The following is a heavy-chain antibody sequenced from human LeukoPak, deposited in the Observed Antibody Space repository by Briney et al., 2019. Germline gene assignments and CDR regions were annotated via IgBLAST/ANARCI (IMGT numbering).Heavy chain of an antibody. D-gene: IGHD6-19*01. CDR1: GFTFSSYA. Sequence: GGSLRLSCAASGFTFSSYAMSWVRQAPGKGLEWVSAISGSGGSTYYADSVKGRFTISRDNAKNSLYLQMNSLRAEDTAVYYCARVGSNGWYVDYWGQGTLVTVSS. CDR3: ARVGSNGWYVDY. CDR2: ISGSGGST. J-gene: IGHJ4*02. V-gene: IGHV3-23*01.